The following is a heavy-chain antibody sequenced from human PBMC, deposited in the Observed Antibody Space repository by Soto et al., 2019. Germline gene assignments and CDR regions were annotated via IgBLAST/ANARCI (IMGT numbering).Heavy chain of an antibody. CDR1: GGSISSYY. J-gene: IGHJ4*02. D-gene: IGHD3-16*01. Sequence: SETLSLTCTVSGGSISSYYWSWIRQPPGKGLEWVGYIYYSGSTNYNPSLKSRVTISVDTSKNQFSLKLSSVTAAGTAVYYCARRAYVSAFDYWGQGTLVTVSS. CDR3: ARRAYVSAFDY. V-gene: IGHV4-59*08. CDR2: IYYSGST.